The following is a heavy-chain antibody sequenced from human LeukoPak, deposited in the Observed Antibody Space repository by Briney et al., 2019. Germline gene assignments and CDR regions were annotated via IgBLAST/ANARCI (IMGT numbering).Heavy chain of an antibody. CDR1: GFTFSSYW. V-gene: IGHV3-7*01. D-gene: IGHD1-26*01. CDR3: ARDGEVGVGRWFDP. J-gene: IGHJ5*02. Sequence: PGGSLRLSCAASGFTFSSYWMSWVRQAPGKGLEWVANIKQDGSEKYYVDSVKGRFTISRDNAKNSLYLQMNSLRAEDTAVYSCARDGEVGVGRWFDPWGQGTLVTVSS. CDR2: IKQDGSEK.